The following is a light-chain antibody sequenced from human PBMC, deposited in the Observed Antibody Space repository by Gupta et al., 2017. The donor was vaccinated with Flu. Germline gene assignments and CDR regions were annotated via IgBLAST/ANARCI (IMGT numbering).Light chain of an antibody. CDR3: QQRYDWPPIT. J-gene: IGKJ5*01. V-gene: IGKV3-11*01. CDR2: DAS. CDR1: QSVGHF. Sequence: ETVLTQSPATLSLSPGERATLSCRASQSVGHFLAWYQQKPGQAPRLLIYDASNRATGAPARCSGSGSGTDFTLTISSREPEDFAVYYCQQRYDWPPITFGQGTRLEIK.